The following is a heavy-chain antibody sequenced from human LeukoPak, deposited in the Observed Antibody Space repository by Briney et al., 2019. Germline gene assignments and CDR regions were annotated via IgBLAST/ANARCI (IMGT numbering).Heavy chain of an antibody. J-gene: IGHJ4*02. CDR2: ITTYNGNT. D-gene: IGHD3-16*02. Sequence: ASVKVSCKASGYTFTTYGISWVRQAPGQGLEWMGWITTYNGNTNYAQKFQGRVTMTTDTSTSTAYMELRSLGSDDTAVYFCAREELRLGELSFDFWGQGTLVTVSS. CDR1: GYTFTTYG. CDR3: AREELRLGELSFDF. V-gene: IGHV1-18*01.